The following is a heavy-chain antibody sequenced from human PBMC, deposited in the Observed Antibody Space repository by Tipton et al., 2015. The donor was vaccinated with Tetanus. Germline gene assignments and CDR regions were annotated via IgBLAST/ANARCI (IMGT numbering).Heavy chain of an antibody. D-gene: IGHD4-17*01. CDR2: INHSGST. Sequence: TLSLTCAVYGGSFSGYYWSWIRQPPGKGLEWIGEINHSGSTNYNPSLKGRVTISVDTSKNQFSLKLSSVTAADTAVYYCAKNILVTTVTTFWYFDLWGRGTLVTVSS. CDR3: AKNILVTTVTTFWYFDL. J-gene: IGHJ2*01. CDR1: GGSFSGYY. V-gene: IGHV4-34*01.